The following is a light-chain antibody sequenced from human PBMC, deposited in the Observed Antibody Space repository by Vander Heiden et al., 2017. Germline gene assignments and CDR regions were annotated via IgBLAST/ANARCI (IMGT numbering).Light chain of an antibody. CDR3: QRYEDSSRSIA. CDR1: QSVRSNY. Sequence: PGERATLSCRASQSVRSNYLAWYQHKPGQSPRLLIYDASTRATGIPDRFSGSGSGTDFTLTISRLEPEDFAVYYCQRYEDSSRSIAFGQGTRLGIK. V-gene: IGKV3-20*01. CDR2: DAS. J-gene: IGKJ5*01.